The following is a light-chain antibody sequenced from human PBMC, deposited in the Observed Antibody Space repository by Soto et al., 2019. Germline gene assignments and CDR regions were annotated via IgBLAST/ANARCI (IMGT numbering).Light chain of an antibody. Sequence: QSVLTQPPSVSGAPGQRVTISCTGSSSNIGAGYDVHWYQRLPGTAPKLLIYGNSNRPSGVPDRFSGSKSGTSASLAITGLQAEDEADYYCQSYDNSLGGVLFGVGTKVTVL. CDR2: GNS. J-gene: IGLJ2*01. CDR1: SSNIGAGYD. CDR3: QSYDNSLGGVL. V-gene: IGLV1-40*01.